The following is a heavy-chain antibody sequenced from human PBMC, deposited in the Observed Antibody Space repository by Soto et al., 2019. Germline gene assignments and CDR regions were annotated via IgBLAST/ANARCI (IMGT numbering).Heavy chain of an antibody. CDR2: ISGSGGST. D-gene: IGHD3-10*01. J-gene: IGHJ4*02. CDR3: ASQVELLWFGDPGY. CDR1: GFTFSSYA. Sequence: LRLSCAASGFTFSSYAMSWVRQAPGKGLEWVSAISGSGGSTYYADSVKGRFTISRDNSKNTLYLQMNSLRAEDTAVYYCASQVELLWFGDPGYWGQGTLVTVSS. V-gene: IGHV3-23*01.